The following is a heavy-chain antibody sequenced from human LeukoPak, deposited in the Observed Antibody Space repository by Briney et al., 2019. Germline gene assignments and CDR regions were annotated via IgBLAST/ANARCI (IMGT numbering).Heavy chain of an antibody. Sequence: GGSLRLSCAASGFTFSSYAMSWVRQAPGKGLEWVSTIGGGGGSTYHADSVKGRFTISRDNSKNTLYLQMNSLRAQDTAVYYCAHTGLAGTNRFFDYWGQGTLVTVSS. CDR2: IGGGGGST. J-gene: IGHJ4*02. V-gene: IGHV3-23*01. CDR3: AHTGLAGTNRFFDY. D-gene: IGHD6-13*01. CDR1: GFTFSSYA.